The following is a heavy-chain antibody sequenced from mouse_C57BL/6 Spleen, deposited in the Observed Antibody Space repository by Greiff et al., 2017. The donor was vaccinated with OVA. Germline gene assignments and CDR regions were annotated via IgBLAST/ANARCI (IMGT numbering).Heavy chain of an antibody. J-gene: IGHJ1*03. V-gene: IGHV2-2*01. CDR1: GFSLTSYG. CDR3: ARPYGSSYVDWYFDV. Sequence: VQLQQSGPGLVQPSQSLSITCTVSGFSLTSYGVHWVRQSPGKGLEWLGVIWRGGSTDYNAAFISSLSISTDNSKSQVFFKMNSLQADDTAIYYCARPYGSSYVDWYFDVWGTGTTVTVSS. D-gene: IGHD1-1*01. CDR2: IWRGGST.